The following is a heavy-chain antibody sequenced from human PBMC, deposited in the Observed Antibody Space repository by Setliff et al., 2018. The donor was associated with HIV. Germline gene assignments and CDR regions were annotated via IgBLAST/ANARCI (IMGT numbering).Heavy chain of an antibody. CDR3: ARYGEFHYYYY. J-gene: IGHJ4*02. Sequence: SETLSLTCTVSGGSISAYFWTWIRQPAGKGLEWIGRIYSGGSTNYNPSLNSRVTMSVDTSKNQFSLKLSSVTAADTAVYYCARYGEFHYYYYWGQGALVTVSS. D-gene: IGHD3-10*01. CDR1: GGSISAYF. CDR2: IYSGGST. V-gene: IGHV4-4*07.